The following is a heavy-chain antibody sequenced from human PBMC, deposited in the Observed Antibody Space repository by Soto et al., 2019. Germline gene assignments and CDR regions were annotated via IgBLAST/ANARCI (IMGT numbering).Heavy chain of an antibody. CDR1: GFIFSDYH. D-gene: IGHD6-13*01. CDR3: VRDSNRWSFDF. V-gene: IGHV3-72*01. J-gene: IGHJ4*02. CDR2: TSKKANSYTT. Sequence: EVQLVESGGGLVQPGGSLRLSCAASGFIFSDYHMDWVRQAPGKGLEWVGRTSKKANSYTTHYAASMKGRVTTSRDESNDAVYLQVNSLKAEDTAVYYCVRDSNRWSFDFWGQGTLVTVSS.